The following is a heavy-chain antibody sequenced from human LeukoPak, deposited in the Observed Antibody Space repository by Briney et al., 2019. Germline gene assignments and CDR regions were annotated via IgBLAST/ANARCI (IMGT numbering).Heavy chain of an antibody. V-gene: IGHV3-15*01. J-gene: IGHJ4*02. CDR3: TTALVSGSQFYFDF. D-gene: IGHD3-10*01. Sequence: PGGSLRLSCAASGFTFGHVWMGWVRQAPGKGLEWVGRIKAKTDGGSTDYAAPVKGRFSISRDDSRNTLFLQMSSLATEDTAVYYCTTALVSGSQFYFDFWGQGTLVTVSS. CDR1: GFTFGHVW. CDR2: IKAKTDGGST.